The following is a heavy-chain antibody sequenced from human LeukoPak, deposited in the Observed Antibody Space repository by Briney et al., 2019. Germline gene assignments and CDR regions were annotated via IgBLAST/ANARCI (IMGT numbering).Heavy chain of an antibody. CDR3: ARGGSSSWSDY. J-gene: IGHJ4*02. CDR2: ISAYNGNT. CDR1: GYTFTSYG. V-gene: IGHV1-18*01. Sequence: ASVKVSCKASGYTFTSYGISWVRQAPGQGLEWMGWISAYNGNTNYAQKFQGRVTMTRDTSTSTVYMELSSLRSEDTAVYYCARGGSSSWSDYWGQGTLVTVSS. D-gene: IGHD6-13*01.